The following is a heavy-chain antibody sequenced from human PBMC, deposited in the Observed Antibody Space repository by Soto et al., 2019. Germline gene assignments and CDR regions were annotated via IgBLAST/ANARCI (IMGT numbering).Heavy chain of an antibody. CDR1: GFTFSSYW. J-gene: IGHJ6*03. Sequence: GGSLRLSCAASGFTFSSYWMSWVRQAPGKGLEWVANIKQDGSEKYYVDSVKGRFTISRDNAKNSLYLQMNSLRAEDTAVYYCARDWYSSSFSVLRYYMDVWGKGTTVTVSS. D-gene: IGHD6-6*01. CDR2: IKQDGSEK. CDR3: ARDWYSSSFSVLRYYMDV. V-gene: IGHV3-7*01.